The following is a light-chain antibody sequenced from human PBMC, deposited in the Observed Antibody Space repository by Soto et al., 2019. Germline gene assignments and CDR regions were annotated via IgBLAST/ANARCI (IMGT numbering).Light chain of an antibody. J-gene: IGKJ4*01. CDR2: AAS. Sequence: DIQMTQSPSSLSAFVGDRVTITCRASQDISNFLAWYQQKPGKVPKLLIYAASTLQSGVPSRFSGSGSGTDFTLTISSLQPEDVATYYCQKCKTAAFTFGGGTKGEIK. V-gene: IGKV1-27*01. CDR1: QDISNF. CDR3: QKCKTAAFT.